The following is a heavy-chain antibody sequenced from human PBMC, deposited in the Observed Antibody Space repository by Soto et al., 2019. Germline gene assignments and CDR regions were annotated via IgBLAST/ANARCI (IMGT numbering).Heavy chain of an antibody. Sequence: GASVKVSCKASGYTFTSYDINWVRQATGQGLEWMGWMNPNSGNTGYAQKFQGRVTMTRNTSISTAYMELSSLRSEDTAVYYCARGLNRLRFLAPGYWGQGTLVTVSS. D-gene: IGHD3-3*01. CDR2: MNPNSGNT. CDR3: ARGLNRLRFLAPGY. CDR1: GYTFTSYD. V-gene: IGHV1-8*01. J-gene: IGHJ4*02.